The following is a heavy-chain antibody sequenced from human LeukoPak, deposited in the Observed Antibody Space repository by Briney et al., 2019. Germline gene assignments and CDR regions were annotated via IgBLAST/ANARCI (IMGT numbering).Heavy chain of an antibody. J-gene: IGHJ4*02. V-gene: IGHV3-30*04. Sequence: GGSLRLSCAVSGFTFSRYAMHWVRQAPGEGLEWVALISYDGSNTYYADSVRGRFTISRDDSKNTLFLQMNNLRAEDTAVYYCARGKGYYGSGNSFDYWAQGTLVTVSS. CDR1: GFTFSRYA. CDR2: ISYDGSNT. D-gene: IGHD3-10*01. CDR3: ARGKGYYGSGNSFDY.